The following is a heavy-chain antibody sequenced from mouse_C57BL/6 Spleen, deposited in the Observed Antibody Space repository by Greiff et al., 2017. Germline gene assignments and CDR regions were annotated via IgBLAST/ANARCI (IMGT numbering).Heavy chain of an antibody. CDR1: GFTFTDYY. CDR3: AISYYYGSSWYFDV. V-gene: IGHV7-3*01. CDR2: IRNTANGYTT. Sequence: EVQLVESGGGLVQPGGSLSLSCAASGFTFTDYYMSWVRQPPGKALEWLGFIRNTANGYTTEYSASVRGRFTISRDNSQSIPYLQMNAMRAEDSATYYCAISYYYGSSWYFDVWGTGTTVTVSS. J-gene: IGHJ1*03. D-gene: IGHD1-1*01.